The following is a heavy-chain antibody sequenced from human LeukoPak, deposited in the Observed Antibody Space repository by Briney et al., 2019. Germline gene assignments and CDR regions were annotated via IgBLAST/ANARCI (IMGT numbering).Heavy chain of an antibody. J-gene: IGHJ4*02. CDR1: GFTFSDYY. CDR2: ISSSGSTI. CDR3: ARHKSGIAAAEHYFDY. V-gene: IGHV3-11*01. Sequence: GGSLRLSCAASGFTFSDYYMSWIRQAPGKGLEWVSYISSSGSTIYYADSVKGRFTISRDNAKNSLYLQMNSLRAEDTAVCYCARHKSGIAAAEHYFDYWGRGTLVTVSS. D-gene: IGHD6-13*01.